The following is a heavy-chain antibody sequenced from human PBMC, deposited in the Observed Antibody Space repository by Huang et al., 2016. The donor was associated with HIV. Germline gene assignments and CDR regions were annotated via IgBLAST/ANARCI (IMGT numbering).Heavy chain of an antibody. D-gene: IGHD4-17*01. CDR1: GYTFTNYD. CDR2: MNPNTGNT. Sequence: QVHLVQSGAEVKKPGAAVKVSCKASGYTFTNYDINWVRQAPGRGLDVMGWMNPNTGNTGFAQSFQGRVTITRKTAITTAYMELTSLTSEDTAVYYCARSAYGDLDYWGLGTLVIVSS. V-gene: IGHV1-8*03. J-gene: IGHJ4*02. CDR3: ARSAYGDLDY.